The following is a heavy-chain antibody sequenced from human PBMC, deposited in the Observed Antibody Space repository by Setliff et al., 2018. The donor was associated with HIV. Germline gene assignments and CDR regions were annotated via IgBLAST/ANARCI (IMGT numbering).Heavy chain of an antibody. CDR1: GFTFSSYS. V-gene: IGHV3-7*03. D-gene: IGHD6-19*01. CDR3: ARDPGSSSFDY. CDR2: IKEDGSVT. J-gene: IGHJ4*02. Sequence: GGSLRLSCAASGFTFSSYSMSWVRQAPGKGLEFVANIKEDGSVTNYVDSVKGRFTISRDNAKNLVFLQMSSLRAEDTAAYYCARDPGSSSFDYWGQGTPVTVSS.